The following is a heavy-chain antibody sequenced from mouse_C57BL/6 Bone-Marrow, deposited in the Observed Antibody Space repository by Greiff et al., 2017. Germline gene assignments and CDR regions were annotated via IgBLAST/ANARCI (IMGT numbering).Heavy chain of an antibody. CDR3: SRGRYYYGSSYFDY. J-gene: IGHJ2*01. CDR2: INPYNGDT. Sequence: VQLQQSGPELVKPGASVKISCKASGYSFTGYFMNWVQQSHGKSLEWIGRINPYNGDTFYNQKFKGKATLTVDKSSSTAHMELLSLTSADFAVSYCSRGRYYYGSSYFDYWGQGTTLTVSS. V-gene: IGHV1-37*01. CDR1: GYSFTGYF. D-gene: IGHD1-1*01.